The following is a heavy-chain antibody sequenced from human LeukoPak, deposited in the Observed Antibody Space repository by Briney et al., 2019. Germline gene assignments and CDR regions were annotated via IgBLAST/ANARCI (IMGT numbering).Heavy chain of an antibody. CDR3: ATGVVVIPAAMNF. D-gene: IGHD2-2*01. J-gene: IGHJ4*02. Sequence: GTSVKVSCKASGYSFSGYHIHWVRQAPGQGLEWMGWINGNSVGSTKYARKFQGRVTMTRDASISTAYMELNRLTSDDTAVYYCATGVVVIPAAMNFWGQGTLVAVSS. CDR2: INGNSVGST. V-gene: IGHV1-2*02. CDR1: GYSFSGYH.